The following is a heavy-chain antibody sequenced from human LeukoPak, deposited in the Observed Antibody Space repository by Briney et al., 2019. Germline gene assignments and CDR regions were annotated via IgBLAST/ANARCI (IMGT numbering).Heavy chain of an antibody. CDR3: AKDFTDFWSYFDY. D-gene: IGHD3-3*01. V-gene: IGHV3-23*01. CDR1: GFTFSSYA. CDR2: ISGSGGST. J-gene: IGHJ4*02. Sequence: GSLKLSCAASGFTFSSYATSWVRQAPGKGLEWVSAISGSGGSTYYADSVKGRFTISRDNSKNTLYLQMNSLRAEDTAVYYCAKDFTDFWSYFDYWGQGTLVTVSS.